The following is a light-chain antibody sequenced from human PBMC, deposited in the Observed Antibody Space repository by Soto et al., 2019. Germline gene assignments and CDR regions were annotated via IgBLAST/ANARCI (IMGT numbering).Light chain of an antibody. J-gene: IGKJ4*01. CDR1: QSVSSS. CDR2: GAS. V-gene: IGKV3-15*01. CDR3: QQYNNGPPLT. Sequence: EIVLTQSPATLSVSPGETATLSCRASQSVSSSLAWYQQTPGRAPRLLIYGASTRATGIPTRFSGSGSGTEFTLTISSLQLEDFSVYYCQQYNNGPPLTFGGGPKVEIK.